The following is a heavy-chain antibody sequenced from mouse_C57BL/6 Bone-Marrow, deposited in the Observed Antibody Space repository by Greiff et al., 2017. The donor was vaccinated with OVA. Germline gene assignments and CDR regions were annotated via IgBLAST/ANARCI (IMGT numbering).Heavy chain of an antibody. V-gene: IGHV1-82*01. Sequence: VKLQESGPELVKPGASVKISCKASGYAFSSSWMNWVKQRPGKGLEWIGRIYPGDGDTNYNEKFKGKATLTADKSSSTAYMELRSLTSEDSAVYFCARRRDYDYDWGQGTSVTVSS. CDR2: IYPGDGDT. D-gene: IGHD2-4*01. J-gene: IGHJ4*01. CDR3: ARRRDYDYD. CDR1: GYAFSSSW.